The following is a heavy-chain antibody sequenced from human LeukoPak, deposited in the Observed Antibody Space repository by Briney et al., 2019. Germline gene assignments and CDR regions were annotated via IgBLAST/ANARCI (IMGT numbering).Heavy chain of an antibody. Sequence: TGGSLRISCAASGFTFRSYTMNWVRQAPGKGLQWVSSITSGSDYIYYADSVRGRFTISGDNAKNSLYLQMNSLSPEDTAMYYCVRGSSFSNNWGQGTLVTVSS. CDR2: ITSGSDYI. J-gene: IGHJ4*02. CDR3: VRGSSFSNN. CDR1: GFTFRSYT. D-gene: IGHD2/OR15-2a*01. V-gene: IGHV3-21*06.